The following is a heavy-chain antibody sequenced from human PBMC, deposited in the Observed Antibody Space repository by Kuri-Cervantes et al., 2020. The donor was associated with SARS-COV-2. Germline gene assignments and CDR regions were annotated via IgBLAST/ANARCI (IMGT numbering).Heavy chain of an antibody. CDR2: IYWNDDK. Sequence: SGPTLVKPTQTLTLTCTFSGFSLSTSGVGVGWTRQPPGKALEWLALIYWNDDKRYSPSLKSRLTITKDTSKNQVVLTMTNMDPVDTATYYCARDIAAAGTGYFDYWGQGTLVTVSS. V-gene: IGHV2-5*01. D-gene: IGHD6-13*01. CDR3: ARDIAAAGTGYFDY. J-gene: IGHJ4*02. CDR1: GFSLSTSGVG.